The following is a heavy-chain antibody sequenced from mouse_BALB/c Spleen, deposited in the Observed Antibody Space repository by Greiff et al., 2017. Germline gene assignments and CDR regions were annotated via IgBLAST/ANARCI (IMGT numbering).Heavy chain of an antibody. CDR3: ARQGYYGSRTSFDY. CDR1: GFTFSSYA. CDR2: ISSGGSYT. J-gene: IGHJ2*01. V-gene: IGHV5-9-3*01. Sequence: EVHLVESGGGLVKPGGSLKLSCAASGFTFSSYAMSWVRQTPEKRLEWVATISSGGSYTYYPDSVKGRFTISRDNAKNTLYLQMSSLRSEDTAMYYCARQGYYGSRTSFDYWGQGTTLTVSS. D-gene: IGHD1-1*01.